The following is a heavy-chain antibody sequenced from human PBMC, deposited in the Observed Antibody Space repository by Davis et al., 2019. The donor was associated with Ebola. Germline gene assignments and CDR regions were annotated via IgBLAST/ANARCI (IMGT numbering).Heavy chain of an antibody. V-gene: IGHV1-18*04. Sequence: ASAKVSCNASGYTFTSYGIIWVRQAPGQGLEWMGWISAYNGNTNYAQTLQGRVTITTDTSTSTAYMELRSLTSDDTAVYYCARDASGGAMGYWGQGTLVTVSS. D-gene: IGHD3-16*01. CDR3: ARDASGGAMGY. CDR1: GYTFTSYG. J-gene: IGHJ4*02. CDR2: ISAYNGNT.